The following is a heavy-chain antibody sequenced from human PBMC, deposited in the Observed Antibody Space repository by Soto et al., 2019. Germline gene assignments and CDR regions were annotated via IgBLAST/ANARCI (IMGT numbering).Heavy chain of an antibody. J-gene: IGHJ5*02. CDR3: ARQLPVGATSWFDP. D-gene: IGHD1-26*01. Sequence: PSETLSLTCAVSGDSITSIYHWAWIRQPPGRGLEWXAXIXXXGXTXXXPXXXXRVTISVDTSKNQFSLRLTSVTAADTAIYYCARQLPVGATSWFDPWGQGTLVTVSS. CDR2: IXXXGXT. CDR1: GDSITSIYH. V-gene: IGHV4-38-2*01.